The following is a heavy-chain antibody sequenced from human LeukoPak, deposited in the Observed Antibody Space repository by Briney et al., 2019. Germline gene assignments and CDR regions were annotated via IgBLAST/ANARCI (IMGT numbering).Heavy chain of an antibody. CDR1: GGSFSGYY. J-gene: IGHJ6*02. D-gene: IGHD6-13*01. Sequence: SETLSLTCAVYGGSFSGYYWSWIRQPPGKGLEWIGEINHSGSTNYNPSLKSRVTISVDTSKNQFSLKLSSVTAADPAVYSFARGEDSSSWYWGTYYYYGMDVWGQGTTVTVSS. V-gene: IGHV4-34*01. CDR2: INHSGST. CDR3: ARGEDSSSWYWGTYYYYGMDV.